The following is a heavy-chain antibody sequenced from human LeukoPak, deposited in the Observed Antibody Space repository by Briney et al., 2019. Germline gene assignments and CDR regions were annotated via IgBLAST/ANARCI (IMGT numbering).Heavy chain of an antibody. CDR1: GLTFSTYE. D-gene: IGHD6-19*01. CDR3: ARVHRSSAWKFDS. V-gene: IGHV3-48*03. CDR2: ISSTGNAK. J-gene: IGHJ4*02. Sequence: GGSLRFSFPASGLTFSTYELNWFRQAPGKGLEWVSYISSTGNAKYYAGSVKGRCTISRDNAKNSLYLQMNSLRAEDKAVYYCARVHRSSAWKFDSWGQGTLVTVSS.